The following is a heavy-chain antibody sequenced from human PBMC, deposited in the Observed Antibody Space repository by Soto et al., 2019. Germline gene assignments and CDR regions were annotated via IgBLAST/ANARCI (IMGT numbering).Heavy chain of an antibody. CDR1: GGSISSNNYY. V-gene: IGHV4-39*01. D-gene: IGHD2-8*01. Sequence: QLQLQESGPGLVKPSETLSLTCTVSGGSISSNNYYCGWIRQPPGKGLEWIGSIYYSGDTYYDPSLESRVTMSVDTSKSQFSLKLSSVTAADTAVYYCARHPGYTVPTVYATHYFDYWGQGIVVTVSS. J-gene: IGHJ4*02. CDR3: ARHPGYTVPTVYATHYFDY. CDR2: IYYSGDT.